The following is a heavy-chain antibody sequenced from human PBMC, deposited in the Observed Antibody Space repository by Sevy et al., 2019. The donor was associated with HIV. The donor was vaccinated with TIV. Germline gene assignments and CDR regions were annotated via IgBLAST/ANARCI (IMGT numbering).Heavy chain of an antibody. CDR2: ISGSGTQI. Sequence: GGSLRLSCAASGFTFASYGLIWFRHSPGRGLEWGSTISGSGTQINYTDSVKGRITISRDKSKHIVFLQMNSLSVDDTAIYYGGKDSLGGAADHWGQGTQVTVSS. V-gene: IGHV3-23*01. D-gene: IGHD1-26*01. J-gene: IGHJ1*01. CDR1: GFTFASYG. CDR3: GKDSLGGAADH.